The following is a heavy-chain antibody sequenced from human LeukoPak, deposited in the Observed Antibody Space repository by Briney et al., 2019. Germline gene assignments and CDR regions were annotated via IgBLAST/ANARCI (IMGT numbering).Heavy chain of an antibody. V-gene: IGHV4-4*07. Sequence: PSETLSLTCAVYGGSFSGYYWSWIRQPAGKGLEWIGRIYTSGSTNYNPSLKSRVTMSVDTSKNQFSLKLSSVTAADTAVYYCAREYRGVLWFGELGYYFDYWGQGTLVTVSS. D-gene: IGHD3-10*01. CDR2: IYTSGST. CDR1: GGSFSGYY. CDR3: AREYRGVLWFGELGYYFDY. J-gene: IGHJ4*02.